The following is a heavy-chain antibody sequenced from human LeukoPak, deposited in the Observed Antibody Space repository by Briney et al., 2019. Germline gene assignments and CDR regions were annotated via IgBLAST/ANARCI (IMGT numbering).Heavy chain of an antibody. J-gene: IGHJ5*02. D-gene: IGHD1-7*01. CDR1: GGSFSGYY. Sequence: SETLSLTCAVYGGSFSGYYWSWIRQPPGKGLEWIGEINHSGSTNYNPSLKSRVTISVDTSKNQFSLKLSSVTAEDTAVYYCARVSQSLDTGTTAWDWFDPWGQGTLVTVSS. CDR3: ARVSQSLDTGTTAWDWFDP. V-gene: IGHV4-34*01. CDR2: INHSGST.